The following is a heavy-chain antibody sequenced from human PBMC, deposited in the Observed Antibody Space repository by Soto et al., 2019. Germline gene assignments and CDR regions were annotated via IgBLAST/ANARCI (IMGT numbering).Heavy chain of an antibody. CDR3: AKDQRGSGWSTYYYGMDV. D-gene: IGHD6-19*01. Sequence: EVQLVESGGGLVQPGRSLRLSCAASGFTFDDYAMHWVRQAPGKGLEWVSGISWNSGSIGYADSVKGRFTISRDNAKNSLYLQMNSLRAEDTALYYCAKDQRGSGWSTYYYGMDVWGQGTTVTVSS. CDR1: GFTFDDYA. CDR2: ISWNSGSI. V-gene: IGHV3-9*01. J-gene: IGHJ6*02.